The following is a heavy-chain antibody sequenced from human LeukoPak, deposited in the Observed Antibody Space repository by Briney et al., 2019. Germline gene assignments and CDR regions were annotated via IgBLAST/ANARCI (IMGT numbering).Heavy chain of an antibody. CDR2: INHSGST. V-gene: IGHV4-34*01. D-gene: IGHD5-24*01. Sequence: SETLSLTCAVYGGSFSGYYWSWIRQPPGKGLEWIGEINHSGSTNYNPSLESRVTISVDTSKNQFSLKLSSVTAADTAVYYCARGHGVEMATMFVDYWGQGTLVTVSS. J-gene: IGHJ4*02. CDR1: GGSFSGYY. CDR3: ARGHGVEMATMFVDY.